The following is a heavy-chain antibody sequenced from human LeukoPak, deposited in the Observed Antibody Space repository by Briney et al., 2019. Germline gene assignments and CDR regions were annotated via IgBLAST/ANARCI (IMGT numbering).Heavy chain of an antibody. CDR1: GFTFSSHW. Sequence: PGGSLRLSCAASGFTFSSHWMHWVRQPPGKGLEWIGSIYYGGYTYYNPSLKSRVTISVDTSKNQFSLKLSSVTAADTAMYYCQSRFLEWLLEYWGQGTLVTVSS. D-gene: IGHD3-3*01. CDR3: QSRFLEWLLEY. CDR2: IYYGGYT. J-gene: IGHJ4*02. V-gene: IGHV4-39*01.